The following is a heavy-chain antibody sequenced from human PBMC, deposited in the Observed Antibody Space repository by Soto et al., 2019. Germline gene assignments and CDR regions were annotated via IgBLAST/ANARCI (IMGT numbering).Heavy chain of an antibody. CDR3: ARDAPRYGMDV. CDR1: GVSISSGGYY. CDR2: IYYSGST. V-gene: IGHV4-31*02. J-gene: IGHJ6*02. Sequence: SETLSLTCTVSGVSISSGGYYWSWIRQHPGKGLEWIGYIYYSGSTYYNPSLKSRVTISVDTSKNQFSLKLSSVTAADTAVYYCARDAPRYGMDVWGQGTTVTVSS.